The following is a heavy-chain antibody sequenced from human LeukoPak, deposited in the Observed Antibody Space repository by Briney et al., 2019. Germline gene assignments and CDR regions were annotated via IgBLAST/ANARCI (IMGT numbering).Heavy chain of an antibody. J-gene: IGHJ4*02. CDR1: GFTFSSYA. Sequence: GGSLSLSCAASGFTFSSYAMSWVRHAPRKGLEWVSAISGSGGSTYYTDSVKGRFTIARDNSKNTLYLQRNSLKAEDTDVYYCAKDLVGSXNSYLDYWGQGTLVTVSS. CDR2: ISGSGGST. D-gene: IGHD2-2*01. V-gene: IGHV3-23*01. CDR3: AKDLVGSXNSYLDY.